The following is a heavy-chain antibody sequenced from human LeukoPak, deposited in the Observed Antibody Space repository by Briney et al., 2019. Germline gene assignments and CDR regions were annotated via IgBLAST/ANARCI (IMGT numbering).Heavy chain of an antibody. V-gene: IGHV4-30-4*08. J-gene: IGHJ5*02. CDR1: GGSISSGDYY. CDR3: ARMYSGSYLNWFDP. D-gene: IGHD1-26*01. Sequence: SETLSLTCTVSGGSISSGDYYWSWIRQPPGKGLEWIGYIYYSGSTYYNPSLKSRVAISVDTSKSQLSLKLSSVTAADTAVYYCARMYSGSYLNWFDPWGQGALVTVSS. CDR2: IYYSGST.